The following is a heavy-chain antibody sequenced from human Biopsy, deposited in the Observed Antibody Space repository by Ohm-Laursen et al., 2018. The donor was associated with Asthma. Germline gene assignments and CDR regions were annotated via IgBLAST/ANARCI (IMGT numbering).Heavy chain of an antibody. Sequence: SLRLSCSASGFVFSHYGMHWVRQGPGKGLEWVALVSSDGHNKYYADSVKGRFSISRDNSRNRLSLEINRLTVEDSAVYFCARQSGQDNGDRGAFDTWGQGTKVAVSS. D-gene: IGHD1-1*01. CDR2: VSSDGHNK. CDR1: GFVFSHYG. V-gene: IGHV3-30*03. J-gene: IGHJ3*02. CDR3: ARQSGQDNGDRGAFDT.